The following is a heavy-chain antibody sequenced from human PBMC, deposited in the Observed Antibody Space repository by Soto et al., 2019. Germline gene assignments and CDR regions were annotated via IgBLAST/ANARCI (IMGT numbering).Heavy chain of an antibody. CDR3: AREVRYYYDSSGNYYFDY. V-gene: IGHV4-59*01. CDR2: IYYSGST. J-gene: IGHJ4*02. CDR1: GGSISSYY. D-gene: IGHD3-22*01. Sequence: PSETLSLTCTVSGGSISSYYWSWIRQPPGKGLEWIGYIYYSGSTNYNPSLKSRVTISVDTSKNQFSLKLSSVTAADTAVYYCAREVRYYYDSSGNYYFDYWGQGTLVTVSS.